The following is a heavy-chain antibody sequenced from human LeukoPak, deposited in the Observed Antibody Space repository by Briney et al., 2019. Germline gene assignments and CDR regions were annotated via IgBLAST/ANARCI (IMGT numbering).Heavy chain of an antibody. CDR1: GFTFSSYE. V-gene: IGHV3-48*03. CDR3: ARDLRGYYYGSGSV. Sequence: GGSLRLSCAASGFTFSSYEMNWVRQAPGKGLEWVSYISSSGSTIYYADSVKGRFTISRDNAKNSLYLQMNSLRAEDTAVYYCARDLRGYYYGSGSVWGQGTLVTVSS. J-gene: IGHJ4*02. D-gene: IGHD3-10*01. CDR2: ISSSGSTI.